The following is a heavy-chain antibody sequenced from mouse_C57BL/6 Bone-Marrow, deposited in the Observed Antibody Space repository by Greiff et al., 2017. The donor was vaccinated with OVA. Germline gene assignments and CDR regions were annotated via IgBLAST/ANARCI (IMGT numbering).Heavy chain of an antibody. CDR2: IYIGNGYT. Sequence: VQLLQSGAELVRPGSSVKLSCKTSGYTFTSYGINWVQQTPGQGLEWIGSIYIGNGYTEYNEKCKGKATLTSDTSASTAYLQLSSLTSEDSEIYFCARGDGYFLFDYWGEGTLVTGSA. D-gene: IGHD2-3*01. J-gene: IGHJ3*01. CDR3: ARGDGYFLFDY. V-gene: IGHV1-58*01. CDR1: GYTFTSYG.